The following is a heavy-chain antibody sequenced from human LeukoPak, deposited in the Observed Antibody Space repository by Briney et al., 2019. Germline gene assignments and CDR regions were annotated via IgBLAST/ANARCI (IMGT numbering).Heavy chain of an antibody. Sequence: GGSLRLSCAASGFTFSSYWMHWVRQAPGKGLLWVSRINSDGSSTNYADSVKGRFTISRDNAKNTLYLQMNSLRAEDTAVYYCARDPEQWELTTDYWGQGTLVTVSS. CDR1: GFTFSSYW. V-gene: IGHV3-74*01. D-gene: IGHD6-19*01. CDR3: ARDPEQWELTTDY. CDR2: INSDGSST. J-gene: IGHJ4*02.